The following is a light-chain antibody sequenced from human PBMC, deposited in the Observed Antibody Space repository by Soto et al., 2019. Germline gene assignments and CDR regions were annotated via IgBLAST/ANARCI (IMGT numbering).Light chain of an antibody. CDR1: SSDVGSYNL. Sequence: QSALTQPASVSGSAGQSITISCPGTSSDVGSYNLVSWYQQHPGKAPKLMIYEVSKRPSGVSNRLSGSKSGNTASLTISGLQAEDEADYYCCSYAGSSTYVFGTGTKVTVL. V-gene: IGLV2-23*02. CDR3: CSYAGSSTYV. J-gene: IGLJ1*01. CDR2: EVS.